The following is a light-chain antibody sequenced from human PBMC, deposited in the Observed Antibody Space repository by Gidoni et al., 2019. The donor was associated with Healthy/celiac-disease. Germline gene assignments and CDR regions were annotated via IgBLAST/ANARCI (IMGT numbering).Light chain of an antibody. CDR1: ALQKQY. CDR3: QSADSSGTYRV. V-gene: IGLV3-25*03. CDR2: KDS. J-gene: IGLJ2*01. Sequence: SYELTQPPSVSVSPGQTARITCSGDALQKQYAYWYQQKQGQAPVLVIYKDSERPSGIPERFSGSSSGTTVTLTISGVQAEDEADYYCQSADSSGTYRVFGGGTKLTVL.